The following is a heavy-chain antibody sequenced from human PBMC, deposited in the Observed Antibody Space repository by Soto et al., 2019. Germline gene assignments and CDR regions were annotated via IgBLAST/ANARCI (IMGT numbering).Heavy chain of an antibody. CDR2: ISAYNGNT. Sequence: ASVKVSCKASGYTFTSYGISWVRQAPGQGLEWMGWISAYNGNTNYAQKLQGRVTMTTDTSTSTAYMELRSLRSDDTAVYYCAGGNPVLRVLGGGVGDAYYYYYYGMDVWGQGTTLSVSS. J-gene: IGHJ6*02. D-gene: IGHD3-3*01. V-gene: IGHV1-18*01. CDR3: AGGNPVLRVLGGGVGDAYYYYYYGMDV. CDR1: GYTFTSYG.